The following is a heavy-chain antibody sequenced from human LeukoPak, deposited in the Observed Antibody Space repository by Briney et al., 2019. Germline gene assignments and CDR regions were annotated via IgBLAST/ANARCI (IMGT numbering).Heavy chain of an antibody. Sequence: SETLSLTCAVSGCSISSGYYWGWIRQPPGKGLEWIGSIYHSGSTYYNPSLKSRVTISVDTPKNQFSLKLSSVTAADTAVYYCARENHDYGGNFDYWGQGTLVTVSS. J-gene: IGHJ4*02. V-gene: IGHV4-38-2*02. CDR3: ARENHDYGGNFDY. D-gene: IGHD4-23*01. CDR2: IYHSGST. CDR1: GCSISSGYY.